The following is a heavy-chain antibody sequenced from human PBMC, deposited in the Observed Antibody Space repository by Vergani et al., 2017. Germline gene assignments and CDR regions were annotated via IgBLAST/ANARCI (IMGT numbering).Heavy chain of an antibody. D-gene: IGHD2-15*01. CDR2: IIPILGIA. V-gene: IGHV1-69*04. J-gene: IGHJ6*02. CDR3: ARGPEYSSGGGCYGGGMDV. Sequence: QVQLVQSGAEVKKPGSSVKVSCKASGGTFSSYAISWVRQAPGQGLEWMGRIIPILGIANYAQKFQGGVTITAAKSTSTTYMELSSLRSEDTAVYYLARGPEYSSGGGCYGGGMDVWGQGTTVTVS. CDR1: GGTFSSYA.